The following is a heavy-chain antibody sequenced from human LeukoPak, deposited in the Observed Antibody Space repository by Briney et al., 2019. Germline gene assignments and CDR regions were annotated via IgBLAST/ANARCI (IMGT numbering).Heavy chain of an antibody. CDR3: ARAMEPYYDTNGCDY. J-gene: IGHJ4*02. CDR2: IKQDGSEK. CDR1: GFTFSSYW. D-gene: IGHD3-22*01. V-gene: IGHV3-7*01. Sequence: GGSLRLSCVPSGFTFSSYWMSWVRQAPGKGLEWVANIKQDGSEKYYVGSVKGRFIISRDNAKNSLYLQMNSLRAEDTAVYYCARAMEPYYDTNGCDYWGQGTPVTVSS.